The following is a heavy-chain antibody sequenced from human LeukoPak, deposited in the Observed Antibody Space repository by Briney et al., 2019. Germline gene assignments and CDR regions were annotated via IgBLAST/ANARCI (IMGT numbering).Heavy chain of an antibody. V-gene: IGHV3-11*04. J-gene: IGHJ4*02. D-gene: IGHD2/OR15-2a*01. CDR2: ISLGGSTI. CDR3: AKDIIAPGLFYDY. CDR1: GFTLGDYY. Sequence: SGGSLRLSCVASGFTLGDYYMGWIRQAPGKRLESVSYISLGGSTIYYADSVKGRFTISRDDAQNALYLQMNSLRADDTAVYYCAKDIIAPGLFYDYWGQGTLVTVSS.